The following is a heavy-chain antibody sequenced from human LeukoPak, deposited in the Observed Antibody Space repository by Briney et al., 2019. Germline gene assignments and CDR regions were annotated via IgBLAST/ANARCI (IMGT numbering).Heavy chain of an antibody. CDR3: ARGDDYGDSLDY. J-gene: IGHJ4*02. CDR1: GGSISSYY. CDR2: IYYSGST. Sequence: PSETLSLTCTVSGGSISSYYWSWIRQPPGKGLEWIGYIYYSGSTNYNPSLKSRVTISVDTSKNQISLKLSSVTAADTAVYYCARGDDYGDSLDYWGQGTLVTVSS. D-gene: IGHD4-17*01. V-gene: IGHV4-59*08.